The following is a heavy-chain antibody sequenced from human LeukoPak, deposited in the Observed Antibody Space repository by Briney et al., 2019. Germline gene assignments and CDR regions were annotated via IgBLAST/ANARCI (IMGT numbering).Heavy chain of an antibody. D-gene: IGHD6-13*01. CDR3: ARLGLYTSSWYRYYYFDY. V-gene: IGHV4-34*01. Sequence: SETLSLTCGVHGGSFNDYSWTWIRQSPGKGLEWIGDINHSGSTTYNPSLKSRFTMSVDASKNQFSLRLSSVTAADTAVYYCARLGLYTSSWYRYYYFDYWGQGTLVTVSP. CDR1: GGSFNDYS. CDR2: INHSGST. J-gene: IGHJ4*02.